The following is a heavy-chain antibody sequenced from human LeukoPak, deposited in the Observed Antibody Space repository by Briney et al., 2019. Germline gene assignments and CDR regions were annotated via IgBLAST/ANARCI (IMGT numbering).Heavy chain of an antibody. J-gene: IGHJ4*02. V-gene: IGHV3-48*03. D-gene: IGHD1-26*01. CDR1: GFTFSSYE. Sequence: PGGSLRLSCAASGFTFSSYEMNWVRQAPGKGLEWVSYISSSGSTIYYADSVKGRFTISRDNAKNSLYLQMNSLRAEDKAVYYCARDRRVGFSEFDYWGQGTLVTVSS. CDR2: ISSSGSTI. CDR3: ARDRRVGFSEFDY.